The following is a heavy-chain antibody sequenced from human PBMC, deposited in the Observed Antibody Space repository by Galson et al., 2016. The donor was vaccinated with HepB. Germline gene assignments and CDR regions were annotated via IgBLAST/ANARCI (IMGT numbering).Heavy chain of an antibody. J-gene: IGHJ3*02. CDR3: AREGATTGAFDI. D-gene: IGHD1-26*01. CDR1: GYTFTGYY. Sequence: SVKVSCKASGYTFTGYYMHWVRQAPGQGLEWMGWINPNNGGTNYAQKFQGWVTMARDTSITTAYMELNRLRSDDTAVYYCAREGATTGAFDIWGQGTMVTVSS. CDR2: INPNNGGT. V-gene: IGHV1-2*04.